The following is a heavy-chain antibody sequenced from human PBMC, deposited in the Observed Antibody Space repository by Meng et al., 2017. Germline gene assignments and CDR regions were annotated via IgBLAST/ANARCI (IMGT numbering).Heavy chain of an antibody. CDR1: GGSFSGYY. CDR3: ASQALVRDKNKPIDY. CDR2: INHSGST. J-gene: IGHJ4*02. V-gene: IGHV4-34*01. D-gene: IGHD3-10*01. Sequence: QVQLQPWGAGLLKPSETLSLTCAVYGGSFSGYYWSWIRQPPGKGLEWIGEINHSGSTNYNPSLKSRVTISVDTSKNQFSLKLSSVTAADTAVYYCASQALVRDKNKPIDYWGQGTLVTVSS.